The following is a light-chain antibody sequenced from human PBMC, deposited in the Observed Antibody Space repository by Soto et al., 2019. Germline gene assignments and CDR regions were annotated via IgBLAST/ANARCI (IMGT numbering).Light chain of an antibody. CDR1: QSISGS. J-gene: IGKJ1*01. CDR2: EAS. CDR3: QQYNGYWT. Sequence: GDRVTITCRASQSISGSLAWYQQKPGKAPKLLIYEASNLKSGVPSRFSGSGSGTEYTLTISSLQPDDSASYYCQQYNGYWTFGPGTRVEIK. V-gene: IGKV1-5*03.